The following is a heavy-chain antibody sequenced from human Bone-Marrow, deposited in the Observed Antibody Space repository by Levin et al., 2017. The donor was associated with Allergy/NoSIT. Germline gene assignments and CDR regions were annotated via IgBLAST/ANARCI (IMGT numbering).Heavy chain of an antibody. Sequence: GGSLRLSCAASGFTVKSNYMNWVRQAPGKGLEWVSIVYSDGTTYYADSVKGRFTISRDNSKNMLYPQMSSLRVEDTAVYYCVRGFSFGTLNQWGQGTLVTVSS. CDR2: VYSDGTT. CDR1: GFTVKSNY. D-gene: IGHD5-18*01. J-gene: IGHJ4*02. V-gene: IGHV3-53*01. CDR3: VRGFSFGTLNQ.